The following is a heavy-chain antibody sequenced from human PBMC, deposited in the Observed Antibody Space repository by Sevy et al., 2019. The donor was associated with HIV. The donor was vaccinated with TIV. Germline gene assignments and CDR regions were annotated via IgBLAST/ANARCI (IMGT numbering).Heavy chain of an antibody. D-gene: IGHD4-17*01. CDR3: ARLAYGDYVGYLDP. V-gene: IGHV4-39*01. Sequence: SETLSLTCTVSGGSISSSSYYWGWIRQPPGRGLEWIGSMSYSGSTFYNPSLKSRVTISVDTSRTQCSLKLNSVTAADTAGYYCARLAYGDYVGYLDPWGQGLLVTVSS. CDR1: GGSISSSSYY. CDR2: MSYSGST. J-gene: IGHJ5*02.